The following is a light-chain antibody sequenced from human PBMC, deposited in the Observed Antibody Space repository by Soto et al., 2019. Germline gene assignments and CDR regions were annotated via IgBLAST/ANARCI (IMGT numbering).Light chain of an antibody. CDR2: IAS. CDR1: QTISTF. Sequence: DIQMTQSPSSLSASVGDRVSITCRASQTISTFLNWYQQKPGKAPKLLISIASSLQGGVPSRFSGSGSGTDFTLTISSLQPEDFATYYWQQSDSAPYTFGPGTKVEIK. CDR3: QQSDSAPYT. J-gene: IGKJ2*01. V-gene: IGKV1-39*01.